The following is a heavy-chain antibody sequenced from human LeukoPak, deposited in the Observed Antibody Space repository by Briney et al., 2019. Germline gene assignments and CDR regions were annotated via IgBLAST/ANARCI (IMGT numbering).Heavy chain of an antibody. Sequence: GESLKISCKASGYIFINYWIGWVRQMPGKGLEWMGMIYPGDSDTRYNPSFQGQVTISADKSNSTAYLQWSGLKASDTAMYYCARGYIGTYYYGFDSWGQGTLVTVSS. CDR2: IYPGDSDT. D-gene: IGHD1-26*01. CDR3: ARGYIGTYYYGFDS. J-gene: IGHJ4*02. CDR1: GYIFINYW. V-gene: IGHV5-51*01.